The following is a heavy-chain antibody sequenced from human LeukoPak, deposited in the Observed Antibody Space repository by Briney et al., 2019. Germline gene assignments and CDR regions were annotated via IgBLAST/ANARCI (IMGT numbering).Heavy chain of an antibody. CDR1: GYTFTGYY. V-gene: IGHV1-2*06. CDR3: ASLGGFWSGYSPFDY. Sequence: ASVKVSCRASGYTFTGYYMHWVRQAPGQGLEWMGRINPNSGGTNYAQKFQGRVTMTRDTSISTAYMELSRLRSDDTAVYYCASLGGFWSGYSPFDYWGQGTLVTVSS. CDR2: INPNSGGT. J-gene: IGHJ4*02. D-gene: IGHD3-3*01.